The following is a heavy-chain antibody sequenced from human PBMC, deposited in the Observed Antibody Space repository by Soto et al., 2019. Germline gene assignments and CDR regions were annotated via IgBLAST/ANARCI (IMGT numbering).Heavy chain of an antibody. CDR1: GGSFSGYY. V-gene: IGHV4-34*01. J-gene: IGHJ6*04. CDR2: INHSGST. D-gene: IGHD2-2*01. CDR3: ARDVPAAMVDV. Sequence: SETLSLTCAVYGGSFSGYYWSWIRQPPGKGLEWIGEINHSGSTNYNPSLKSRVTISVDTSKNQFSLKLSSVTAADTAVYYCARDVPAAMVDVWGKGTTVTVSS.